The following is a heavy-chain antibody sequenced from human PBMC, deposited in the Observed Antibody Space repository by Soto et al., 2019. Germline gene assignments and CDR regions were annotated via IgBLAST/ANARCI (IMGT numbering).Heavy chain of an antibody. V-gene: IGHV3-30-3*01. Sequence: QVQLVEAGGGVVQPGRSLRLSCAASGFTFSSYAMHWVRQAPGKGLEWVAVISYDGSNKYYADSVKGRFTISRDNSKNTLYLQMNSLRAEDTAVYYCARGEEEVADYFDYWCQGTLVTVSS. J-gene: IGHJ4*02. CDR3: ARGEEEVADYFDY. CDR2: ISYDGSNK. CDR1: GFTFSSYA. D-gene: IGHD5-12*01.